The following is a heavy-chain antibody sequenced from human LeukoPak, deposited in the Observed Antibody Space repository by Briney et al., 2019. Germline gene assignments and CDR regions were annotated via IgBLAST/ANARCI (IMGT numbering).Heavy chain of an antibody. J-gene: IGHJ6*03. CDR2: IRYDGSNK. Sequence: GSLRLSCAASGFTFSSYGIHWVRQAPGKGLEWVAFIRYDGSNKYYTDSVKGRFTISRDNSKNTLYLQMNSLRAEDTAVYYCAKGRGWEASYYYYYMDVWGKGTTVTIFS. CDR1: GFTFSSYG. CDR3: AKGRGWEASYYYYYMDV. V-gene: IGHV3-30*02. D-gene: IGHD1-26*01.